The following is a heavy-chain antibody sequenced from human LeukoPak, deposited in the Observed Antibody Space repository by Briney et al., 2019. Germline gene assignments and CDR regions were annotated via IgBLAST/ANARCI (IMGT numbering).Heavy chain of an antibody. J-gene: IGHJ4*02. CDR3: ARDQGYYDSSGPIDY. CDR1: GCTFSSYS. CDR2: ISSSSSYI. D-gene: IGHD3-22*01. V-gene: IGHV3-21*01. Sequence: GRSLRLSCAASGCTFSSYSMHWVHQAPGKGLEWVSSISSSSSYIYYADSVKGRFTISRDNAKNSLYLQMNSLRAGDTSVYYCARDQGYYDSSGPIDYWGQGTLVTVSS.